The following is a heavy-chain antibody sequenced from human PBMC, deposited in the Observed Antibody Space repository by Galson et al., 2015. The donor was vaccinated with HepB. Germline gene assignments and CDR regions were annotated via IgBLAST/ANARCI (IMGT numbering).Heavy chain of an antibody. CDR3: ARVRQWLPDAFDI. J-gene: IGHJ3*02. V-gene: IGHV3-30-3*01. D-gene: IGHD6-19*01. CDR2: ISYDGSNK. Sequence: SLRLSCAASGFTFSSYAMHWVRQAPGKGLEWVAVISYDGSNKYYADSVKGRFTISRDNSKNTLYLQMNSLRAEDTAVYYCARVRQWLPDAFDIWGQGTMVTVSS. CDR1: GFTFSSYA.